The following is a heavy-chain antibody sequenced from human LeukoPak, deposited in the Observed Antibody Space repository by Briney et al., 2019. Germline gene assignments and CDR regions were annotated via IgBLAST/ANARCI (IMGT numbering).Heavy chain of an antibody. CDR1: GYTFSNYD. V-gene: IGHV1-8*03. Sequence: ASVRVSCKTSGYTFSNYDVNWVRQATGQGLEWMGWMNPNTGTTGYAEKFQGRVTFSRDTSKTTAYMEVSSLRSDDRAVYYCARGRLSLITARANFFDYWGQGTRVTVSS. CDR2: MNPNTGTT. D-gene: IGHD3-16*01. CDR3: ARGRLSLITARANFFDY. J-gene: IGHJ4*02.